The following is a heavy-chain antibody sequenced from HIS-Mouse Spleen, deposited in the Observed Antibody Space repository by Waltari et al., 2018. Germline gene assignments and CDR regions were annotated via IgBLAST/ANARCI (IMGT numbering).Heavy chain of an antibody. J-gene: IGHJ2*01. D-gene: IGHD6-13*01. Sequence: QLQLQESGPGLVKPSETLSLTCTVSGGSISSSSYYWGWIRQPPGKGLEGIGSIYYSGSTYSNPSLRSRGTIAGDTSKNQFSLKLGSVTAADTAVYYCAREIPYSSSWYDWYFDLWGRGTLVTVSS. V-gene: IGHV4-39*07. CDR2: IYYSGST. CDR1: GGSISSSSYY. CDR3: AREIPYSSSWYDWYFDL.